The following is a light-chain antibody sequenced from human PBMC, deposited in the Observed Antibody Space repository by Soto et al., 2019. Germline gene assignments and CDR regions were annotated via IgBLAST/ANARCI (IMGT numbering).Light chain of an antibody. V-gene: IGLV2-14*01. Sequence: QSALTQPASVSGSPGQSITISCTGTSSDVGGYDYVSWYQQHPGKAPKLMIYEVSNWPSGVSNRFSGSKSGDTASLTISGLQPEDEADYYCSSYTGSDTPYVFGTGTKLTVL. CDR2: EVS. CDR3: SSYTGSDTPYV. CDR1: SSDVGGYDY. J-gene: IGLJ1*01.